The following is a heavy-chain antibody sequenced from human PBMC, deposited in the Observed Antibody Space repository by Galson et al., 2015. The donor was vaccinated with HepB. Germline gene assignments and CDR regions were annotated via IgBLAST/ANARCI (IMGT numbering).Heavy chain of an antibody. D-gene: IGHD3-22*01. CDR1: GYTFTSYG. CDR2: ISAYNGNT. J-gene: IGHJ4*02. V-gene: IGHV1-18*01. Sequence: SVKVSCKASGYTFTSYGISWVRQAPGQGLEWMGWISAYNGNTNYAQKLQGRVTMATDTSTSTAYMELRSLRSDDTAVYYCARGYDSSGYYPFDYWGQGTLVTVSS. CDR3: ARGYDSSGYYPFDY.